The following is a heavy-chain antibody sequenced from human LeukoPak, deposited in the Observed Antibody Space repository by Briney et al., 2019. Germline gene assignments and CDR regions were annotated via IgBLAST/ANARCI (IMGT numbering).Heavy chain of an antibody. CDR3: AREVEVGMATIWDY. J-gene: IGHJ4*02. D-gene: IGHD5-24*01. V-gene: IGHV1-18*01. Sequence: ASVKVSCKASGYTFTSYGISWVRQAPGQGLEWMGWISAYNGNTSYAQKLQGRVTMTTDTSTSTAYMELRSLRSDDTAVYYCAREVEVGMATIWDYWGQGTLVTVSS. CDR2: ISAYNGNT. CDR1: GYTFTSYG.